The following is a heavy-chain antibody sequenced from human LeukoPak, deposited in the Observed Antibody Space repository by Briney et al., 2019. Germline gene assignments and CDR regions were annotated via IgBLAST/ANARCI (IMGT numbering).Heavy chain of an antibody. CDR2: IHSGGNT. D-gene: IGHD6-13*01. CDR1: GFTFSSYW. Sequence: GGSLRLSCAASGFTFSSYWMSWVRQAPGKGLEWVSVIHSGGNTYYADSVKGRFTISRDNSKNTLSLQMNSLRVEDTAVYYCARGGIRAFDVWGQGTVVTVSS. V-gene: IGHV3-53*01. J-gene: IGHJ3*01. CDR3: ARGGIRAFDV.